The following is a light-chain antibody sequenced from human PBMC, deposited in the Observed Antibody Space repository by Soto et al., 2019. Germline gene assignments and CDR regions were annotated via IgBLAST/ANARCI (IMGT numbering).Light chain of an antibody. CDR1: HSDIGAGYG. CDR2: DTT. J-gene: IGLJ2*01. V-gene: IGLV1-40*01. Sequence: QSVLTQPPSVTRAPGQRVTISCTGSHSDIGAGYGVHWYQQFPHSAPKLLIYDTTNRPSGVPDRFSGSRSGTSASLAITGLQAEDEADYYCQSFDSSRIGLLFGGGTKLTVL. CDR3: QSFDSSRIGLL.